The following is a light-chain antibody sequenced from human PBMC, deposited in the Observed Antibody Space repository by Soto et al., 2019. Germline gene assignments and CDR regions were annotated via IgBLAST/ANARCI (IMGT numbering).Light chain of an antibody. CDR3: QSYDATNQV. CDR2: ADN. CDR1: SGSIASNY. J-gene: IGLJ3*02. Sequence: NFMLTQPHSVSESPGKTVIISCTRSSGSIASNYVQWYQQRPGSSPTPVIYADNQRPSGVPDRFSGSIDSSSNSASLTISGLETEDEADYFCQSYDATNQVFGGGTTLTVL. V-gene: IGLV6-57*01.